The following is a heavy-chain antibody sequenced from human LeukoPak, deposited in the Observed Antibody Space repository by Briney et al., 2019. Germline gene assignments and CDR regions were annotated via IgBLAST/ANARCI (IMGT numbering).Heavy chain of an antibody. V-gene: IGHV3-33*01. Sequence: GGSLRLSCAASGFTFSSYGMHWVRQAPGKGLEWVAVIWYDGSNKYYADSVKGRFTISRDNSKNTLYLQMNSLRAEDTAVYYCAREFAYSSSEYYFDYWGQGTLVTVSS. D-gene: IGHD6-6*01. CDR2: IWYDGSNK. CDR1: GFTFSSYG. J-gene: IGHJ4*02. CDR3: AREFAYSSSEYYFDY.